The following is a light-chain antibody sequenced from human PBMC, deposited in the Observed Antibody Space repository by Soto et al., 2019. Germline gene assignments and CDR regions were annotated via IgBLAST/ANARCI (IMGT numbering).Light chain of an antibody. V-gene: IGKV1-5*01. CDR1: QSISNW. Sequence: DIQMTQSPSTLSASVGDRVTITCRASQSISNWLAWYQQKPGTAPKLLIYHASTLESGVPSRFSGSGSGTDFTLTISRLEPEDFAVYYCQQYGTSPWTFGQGTKVDIK. CDR2: HAS. CDR3: QQYGTSPWT. J-gene: IGKJ1*01.